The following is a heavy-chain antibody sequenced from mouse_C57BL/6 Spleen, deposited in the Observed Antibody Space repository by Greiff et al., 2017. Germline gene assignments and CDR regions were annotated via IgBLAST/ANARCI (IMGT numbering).Heavy chain of an antibody. Sequence: QVQLQQSGPGLVQPSQSLSITCTVSGFSLTSYGVHWVRQSPGKGLEWLGVIWRGGSTDYNAAFMSRLSITKDNSKSQVFFKMNSLQADDTAIYYCAKVDGKYEGYYAMDYWGQGTSVTVSS. V-gene: IGHV2-5*01. CDR2: IWRGGST. D-gene: IGHD2-1*01. CDR3: AKVDGKYEGYYAMDY. CDR1: GFSLTSYG. J-gene: IGHJ4*01.